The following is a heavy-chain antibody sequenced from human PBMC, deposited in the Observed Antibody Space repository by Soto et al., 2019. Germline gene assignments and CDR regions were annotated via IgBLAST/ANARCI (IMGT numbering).Heavy chain of an antibody. CDR1: GGTFSETSGGSFSSYT. CDR3: ERGLRCCGNPLCYHPFAI. Sequence: QVQLVQSGSEVKKTGSSVKVSCKASGGTFSETSGGSFSSYTIDWIRQAPGQGLEWLGRIVPLLDIRNYARELQGRVSLTAEKSTNTVDTELMRLTGVDTASYYLERGLRCCGNPLCYHPFAIWGQGPLVTVSS. J-gene: IGHJ4*02. V-gene: IGHV1-69*02. D-gene: IGHD2-15*01. CDR2: IVPLLDIR.